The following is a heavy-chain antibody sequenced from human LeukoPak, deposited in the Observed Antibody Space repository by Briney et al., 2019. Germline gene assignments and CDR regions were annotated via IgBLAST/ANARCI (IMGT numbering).Heavy chain of an antibody. CDR3: VNSKSNYEAVS. Sequence: SETLSLTCAVYGGSFSGYFWSWIRQPPGKGLEWIGEINRGGSTNYNPSLKSRVTISVDTSKNQFSLKLTSVTAADTAFYFCVNSKSNYEAVSWGPGTLVTVSS. V-gene: IGHV4-34*01. CDR1: GGSFSGYF. J-gene: IGHJ5*02. D-gene: IGHD3-22*01. CDR2: INRGGST.